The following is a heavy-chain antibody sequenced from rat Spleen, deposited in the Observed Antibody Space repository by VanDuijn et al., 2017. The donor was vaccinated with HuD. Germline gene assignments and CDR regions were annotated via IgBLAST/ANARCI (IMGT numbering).Heavy chain of an antibody. CDR3: TSDLDFMYTTKYYSNCFAF. Sequence: EVQLVESGGGLVQPGRSTKLSCAASGFTLSNYDMAWVRQAPTEGLEWVASITYDGSIIYYRDPVKGRFTISRDYAKSTLYLQMDSLRSEDTTTYYCTSDLDFMYTTKYYSNCFAFWGQGTLVTVSS. D-gene: IGHD1-6*01. J-gene: IGHJ3*01. CDR2: ITYDGSII. CDR1: GFTLSNYD. V-gene: IGHV5-20*01.